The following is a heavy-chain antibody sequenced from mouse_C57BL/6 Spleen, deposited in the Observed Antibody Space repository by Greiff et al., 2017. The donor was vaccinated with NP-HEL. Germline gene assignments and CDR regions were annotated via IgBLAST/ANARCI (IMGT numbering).Heavy chain of an antibody. CDR3: ARTDYSNYGGFAY. V-gene: IGHV1-26*01. Sequence: EVQLQQSGPELVKPGASVKISCKASGYTFTDYYMNWVKQSHGKSLEWIGDINPNNGGTSYNQKFKGKATLTVDKSSSTAYMELRSLTSEDSAVYYCARTDYSNYGGFAYWGQGTLVTVSA. CDR2: INPNNGGT. J-gene: IGHJ3*01. D-gene: IGHD2-5*01. CDR1: GYTFTDYY.